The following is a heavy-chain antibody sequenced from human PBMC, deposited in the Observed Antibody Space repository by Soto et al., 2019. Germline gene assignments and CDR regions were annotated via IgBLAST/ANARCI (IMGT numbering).Heavy chain of an antibody. V-gene: IGHV1-18*01. J-gene: IGHJ6*02. CDR2: ISAYNGNT. Sequence: ASVKVSCKASGYTFTSFGITWVRQAPGQGLEWMGWISAYNGNTNYAQKFQGRVTMTTDTSTTTAYMELRSLRSDDTAVYYCARPVDYYYYDMDVWGQGTTVTVSS. CDR3: ARPVDYYYYDMDV. CDR1: GYTFTSFG.